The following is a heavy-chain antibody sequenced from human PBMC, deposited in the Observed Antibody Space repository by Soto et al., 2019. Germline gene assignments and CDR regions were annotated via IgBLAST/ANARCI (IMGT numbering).Heavy chain of an antibody. J-gene: IGHJ2*01. CDR1: GYTFTRYA. CDR2: INIGNGKT. CDR3: AREGVNYGWYFDL. V-gene: IGHV1-3*04. Sequence: QVQLVQSGAEVRKPGASVKVSCKASGYTFTRYAMHWVRQAPGQRLEWVGWINIGNGKTKYSQKFQGRATITRDTSATTVYLELSSLRSEDTAVYYCAREGVNYGWYFDLWGRGTLATVSS. D-gene: IGHD3-10*01.